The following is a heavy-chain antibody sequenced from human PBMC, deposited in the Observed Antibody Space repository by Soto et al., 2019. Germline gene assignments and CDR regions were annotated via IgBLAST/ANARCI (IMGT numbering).Heavy chain of an antibody. V-gene: IGHV4-4*07. Sequence: SETLSLTCSVPGGAISSYYRSWVRQPAGKGLEWIGRVFSSGSTNYNASLKSRVTMSIDTSKNEVSLTLRSVTAADTAVYYCARVAFSYFGMDVWGPGTTVTV. CDR2: VFSSGST. J-gene: IGHJ6*02. CDR3: ARVAFSYFGMDV. CDR1: GGAISSYY. D-gene: IGHD3-3*02.